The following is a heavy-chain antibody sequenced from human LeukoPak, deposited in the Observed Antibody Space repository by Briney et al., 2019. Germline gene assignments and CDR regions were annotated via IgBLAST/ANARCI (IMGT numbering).Heavy chain of an antibody. V-gene: IGHV3-23*01. D-gene: IGHD3-22*01. CDR1: GFTFSSYA. CDR3: AKEKVAYDSSGYYCD. Sequence: SGGSLRLSCAASGFTFSSYAMSWVRQAPGKGLEWVSAISGSGGSTYYADSVKGRFTISRDNSKNTLYLQMNSLRAEDTAVYYCAKEKVAYDSSGYYCDWGQGTLVTVSS. J-gene: IGHJ4*02. CDR2: ISGSGGST.